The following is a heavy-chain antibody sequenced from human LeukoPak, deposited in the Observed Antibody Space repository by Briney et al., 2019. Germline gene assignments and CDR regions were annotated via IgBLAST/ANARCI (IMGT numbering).Heavy chain of an antibody. CDR2: ISGSGGST. V-gene: IGHV3-23*01. Sequence: GGSLRLSCAASGFTFSSYAMSWVRQAPGKGLEWVSAISGSGGSTYYADSVKGRFTISRDNSKNTLYLQMNSLRAEDTAVYYCARAPYSSGWYGPGGYWGQGTLVTVSS. J-gene: IGHJ4*02. CDR1: GFTFSSYA. D-gene: IGHD6-19*01. CDR3: ARAPYSSGWYGPGGY.